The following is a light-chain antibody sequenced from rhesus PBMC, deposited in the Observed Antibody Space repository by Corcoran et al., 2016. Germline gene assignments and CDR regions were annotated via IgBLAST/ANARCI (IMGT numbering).Light chain of an antibody. J-gene: IGKJ1*01. V-gene: IGKV3-35*01. CDR2: YAS. CDR1: QSVSNN. Sequence: EIVMTQSPATLSLSPGERATLSCRASQSVSNNLAWYQQKPGQSPRLLIYYASNRANGIPARFSGSGSGTDLTCTISSLESEDVGINDCQQYNNWWTFGQGTKVEVK. CDR3: QQYNNWWT.